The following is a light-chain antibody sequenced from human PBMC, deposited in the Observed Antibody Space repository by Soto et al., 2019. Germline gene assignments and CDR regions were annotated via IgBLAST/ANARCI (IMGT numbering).Light chain of an antibody. J-gene: IGLJ3*02. V-gene: IGLV1-47*02. CDR1: RCNIGSNY. CDR2: SNY. CDR3: AALDDRLSGPV. Sequence: QSVLSHPPSASGTPGDRVTISCYGIRCNIGSNYVSWYQQLRGTASRLSIDSNYARPSGVPDRFSGSKSGTSASLAISGLRSEDEAHFYCAALDDRLSGPVFGRGTQLTV.